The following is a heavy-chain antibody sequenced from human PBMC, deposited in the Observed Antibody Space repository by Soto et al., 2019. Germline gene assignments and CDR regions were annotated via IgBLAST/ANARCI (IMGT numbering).Heavy chain of an antibody. CDR3: ARDQLDEMATIPCGMDV. CDR1: GGSISSGGYY. Sequence: SETLSLTCTVSGGSISSGGYYWSWIRQHPGKGLEWIGYIYYSGSTYYNPSLKSRVTISVDTSKNQFSLKLSSVTAADTAVYYCARDQLDEMATIPCGMDVWGQGTTVTVSS. V-gene: IGHV4-31*03. CDR2: IYYSGST. J-gene: IGHJ6*02. D-gene: IGHD5-12*01.